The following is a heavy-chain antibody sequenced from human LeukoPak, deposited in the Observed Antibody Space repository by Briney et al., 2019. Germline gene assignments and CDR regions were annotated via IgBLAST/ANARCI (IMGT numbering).Heavy chain of an antibody. D-gene: IGHD6-6*01. CDR1: GYTFTGYY. J-gene: IGHJ4*02. CDR3: ARAGLRQQLAHFDY. Sequence: GASVKVSCKASGYTFTGYYMHWLRQAPGQGLEWMGRINPNSGGTNYAQKFQGRVTMTRDTSISTAYMELSRLRSDDTAVYYCARAGLRQQLAHFDYWGQGTLVTVSS. CDR2: INPNSGGT. V-gene: IGHV1-2*06.